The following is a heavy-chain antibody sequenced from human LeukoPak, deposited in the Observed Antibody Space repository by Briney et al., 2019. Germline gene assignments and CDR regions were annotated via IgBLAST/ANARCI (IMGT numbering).Heavy chain of an antibody. CDR2: ISYDGSNK. J-gene: IGHJ4*02. Sequence: PGRSLRLSCAASGFTFSSYGMHWVRQAPGKGLEWVAVISYDGSNKYYADSVKGRFTISRDNSKNTLYLQMNSLRAEDTAVYYCARAFDIVVVVAATSAFDYWGQGTLVTVSS. CDR1: GFTFSSYG. V-gene: IGHV3-30*03. CDR3: ARAFDIVVVVAATSAFDY. D-gene: IGHD2-15*01.